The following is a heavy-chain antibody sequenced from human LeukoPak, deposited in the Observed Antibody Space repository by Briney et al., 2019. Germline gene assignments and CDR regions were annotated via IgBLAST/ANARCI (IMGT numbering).Heavy chain of an antibody. CDR3: ARGAVRGGTNFDY. CDR1: GDSVSGSPAV. CDR2: AYYRSKWYI. J-gene: IGHJ4*03. V-gene: IGHV6-1*01. Sequence: SQTLSLTCAISGDSVSGSPAVWNWIRQSPSRGLEWLGRAYYRSKWYIDYAVSVKGRITITPDTSKNQFSLQMNSVTPEDTAVYYCARGAVRGGTNFDYWGQGTLVTVSS. D-gene: IGHD3-10*01.